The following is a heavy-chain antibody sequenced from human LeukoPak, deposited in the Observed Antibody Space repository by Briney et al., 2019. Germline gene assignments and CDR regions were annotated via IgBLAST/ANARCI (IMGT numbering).Heavy chain of an antibody. J-gene: IGHJ4*02. D-gene: IGHD6-19*01. V-gene: IGHV3-20*04. CDR3: ARAWGRFIAVAGGYYFDY. Sequence: PGGSLRLSCAASGFTFDDYGMSWVRQAPGKGLEWVSGINWNGGSTGYADSVKGRFTISRDNAKNSLYLQMNSLRAEDTALYYCARAWGRFIAVAGGYYFDYWGQGTLVTVSS. CDR2: INWNGGST. CDR1: GFTFDDYG.